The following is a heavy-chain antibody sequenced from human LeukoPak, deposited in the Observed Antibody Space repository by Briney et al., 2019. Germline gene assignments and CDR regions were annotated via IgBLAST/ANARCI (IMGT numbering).Heavy chain of an antibody. D-gene: IGHD3-22*01. CDR2: IIPIFGTA. Sequence: SVEVSCKASGGTFSSYAISWVRQAPGQGLEWMGGIIPIFGTANYAQKFQGRVTITADKSTSTAYMELSSLRSEDTAVYYCAREQRGSYDSSGYFDYWGQGTLVTVSS. V-gene: IGHV1-69*06. CDR1: GGTFSSYA. J-gene: IGHJ4*02. CDR3: AREQRGSYDSSGYFDY.